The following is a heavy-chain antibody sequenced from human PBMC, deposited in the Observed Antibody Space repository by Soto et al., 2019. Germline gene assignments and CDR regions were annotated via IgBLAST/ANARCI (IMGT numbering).Heavy chain of an antibody. CDR3: ARLPNKSPQN. CDR1: GFTFSSYW. V-gene: IGHV3-74*01. Sequence: EVQLVESGGGLVQPGGSLRLSCVASGFTFSSYWMHWVRHAPGKGLVWVSSISNDGSSIYADPVKGRFTISRGNAKNTLYLQMNSLRAEDTAVYYCARLPNKSPQNWGQGTLVIVSP. CDR2: ISNDGSS. J-gene: IGHJ1*01.